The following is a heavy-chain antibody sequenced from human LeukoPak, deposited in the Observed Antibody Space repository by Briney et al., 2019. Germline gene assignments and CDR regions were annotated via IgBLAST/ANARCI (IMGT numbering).Heavy chain of an antibody. D-gene: IGHD3-10*01. CDR1: GYTFTSYA. J-gene: IGHJ4*02. V-gene: IGHV1-3*01. CDR2: INAGNGNT. Sequence: GASVKVSCTASGYTFTSYAMHWVRQAPGQRLEWMGWINAGNGNTKYSQKFQGRVTITRDTSASTAYMELSSLRSEDTAVYYRARDGYGSGSYADYWGQGTLVTVSS. CDR3: ARDGYGSGSYADY.